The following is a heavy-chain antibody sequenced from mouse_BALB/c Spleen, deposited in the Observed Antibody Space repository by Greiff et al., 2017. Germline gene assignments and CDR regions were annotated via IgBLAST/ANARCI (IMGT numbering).Heavy chain of an antibody. CDR3: ARGTYGSAMDY. V-gene: IGHV14-1*02. Sequence: VQLQQSGAELVRPGALVKLSCKASGFNIKDYYMHWVKQRPEQGLEWIGWIDPENGNTIYDPKFQGKASITADTSSNTAYLQLSSLTSEDTAVYYCARGTYGSAMDYWGQGTSVTVSS. J-gene: IGHJ4*01. CDR2: IDPENGNT. D-gene: IGHD1-1*01. CDR1: GFNIKDYY.